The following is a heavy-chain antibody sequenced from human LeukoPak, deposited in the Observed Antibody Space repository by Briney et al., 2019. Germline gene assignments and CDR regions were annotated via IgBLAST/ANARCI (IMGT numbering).Heavy chain of an antibody. CDR3: ASSAANFWSGYYLRAFDI. D-gene: IGHD3-3*01. J-gene: IGHJ3*02. CDR2: IYYSGST. Sequence: SETVSLTCTVSGGSISSYYWGWIRQPPGKGLEWIGSIYYSGSTYYNPSLKSRVTISVDTSKNQFSLKLSSVTAADTAVYYCASSAANFWSGYYLRAFDIWGQGTMVTVSS. CDR1: GGSISSYY. V-gene: IGHV4-39*01.